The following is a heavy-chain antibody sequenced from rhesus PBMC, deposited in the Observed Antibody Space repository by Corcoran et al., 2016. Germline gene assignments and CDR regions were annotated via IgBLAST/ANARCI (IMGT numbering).Heavy chain of an antibody. Sequence: QVQLQESGPGLVKPSETLSLTCAVSGGSINTYNWWPWIRQSPGKGLEWIGNIGVDRGGTNYHPALMSRATISKDTSQSHFSLKLTSVTAADTAVYYCARHCGPGGAFDFWGQGLRVTVSS. V-gene: IGHV4-65*02. D-gene: IGHD1-38*01. CDR1: GGSINTYNW. CDR3: ARHCGPGGAFDF. CDR2: IGVDRGGT. J-gene: IGHJ3*01.